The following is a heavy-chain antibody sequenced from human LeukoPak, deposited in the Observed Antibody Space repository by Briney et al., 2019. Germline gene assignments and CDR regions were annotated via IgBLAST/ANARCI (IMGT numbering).Heavy chain of an antibody. D-gene: IGHD3-22*01. V-gene: IGHV3-33*01. CDR2: IWYDGSNK. CDR3: ARDYYDSSGYPGPSVGAFDI. CDR1: GFTFSSYG. J-gene: IGHJ3*02. Sequence: GGSLRLSCAASGFTFSSYGMHWVRQAPGKGLEWVAVIWYDGSNKYYADSVKGRFTISRDNSKNTLYLQMNSLRAEDTAVYYCARDYYDSSGYPGPSVGAFDIWGQGTMVTVSS.